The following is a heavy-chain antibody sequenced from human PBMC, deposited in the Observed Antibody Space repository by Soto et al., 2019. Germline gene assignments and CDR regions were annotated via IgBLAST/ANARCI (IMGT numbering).Heavy chain of an antibody. CDR2: SDPEDGET. J-gene: IGHJ4*02. Sequence: ASVKVSCKVSGYTLTELSMHWVRQAPGKGLEWMGGSDPEDGETIYAQKFQGRVTMTEDTSTDTAYMELSSLRSEDTAVYYCATAVAGIFRRYYFDYWGQGTLVTVSS. CDR3: ATAVAGIFRRYYFDY. D-gene: IGHD6-19*01. V-gene: IGHV1-24*01. CDR1: GYTLTELS.